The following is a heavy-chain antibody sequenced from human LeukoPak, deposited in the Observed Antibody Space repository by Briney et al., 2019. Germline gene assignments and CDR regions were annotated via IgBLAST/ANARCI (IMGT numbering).Heavy chain of an antibody. CDR3: AGNYDSWTGLNY. CDR2: IGNKVSNYAT. J-gene: IGHJ4*02. Sequence: GGSLRLSCAASGFTFSGSAMHWVRQASGKGLEWVGHIGNKVSNYATEYAASLRDSFTISRDDSKDTAYLQVNSLKTEDTAVYYCAGNYDSWTGLNYWGQGTLVTVSS. V-gene: IGHV3-73*01. D-gene: IGHD3-3*01. CDR1: GFTFSGSA.